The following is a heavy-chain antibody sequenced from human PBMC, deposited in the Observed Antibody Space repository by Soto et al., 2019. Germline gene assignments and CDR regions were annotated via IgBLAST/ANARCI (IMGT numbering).Heavy chain of an antibody. D-gene: IGHD6-19*01. J-gene: IGHJ6*02. CDR2: IDPSDSYT. V-gene: IGHV5-10-1*01. Sequence: PGKSLEWMGRIDPSDSYTNYSPSFQGHVTISADKSISTAYLQWSSLKASDTAMYYCARLRSSGWDYYYYGMDVWGQGTTVTVSS. CDR3: ARLRSSGWDYYYYGMDV.